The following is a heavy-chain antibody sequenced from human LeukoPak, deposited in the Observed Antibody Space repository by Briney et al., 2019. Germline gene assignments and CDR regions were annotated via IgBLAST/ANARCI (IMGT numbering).Heavy chain of an antibody. V-gene: IGHV1-18*01. J-gene: IGHJ5*02. D-gene: IGHD2-15*01. CDR2: ISAYNGNT. CDR3: ARSIVVVVAASLERWFDP. CDR1: GYTFTSYG. Sequence: ASVKVSCKASGYTFTSYGISWVRQAPGQGLEWMGWISAYNGNTNYAQKLQGRVTMTTDTSTSTAYMELRSLRSDDTAVYYCARSIVVVVAASLERWFDPWGQGTLVTVSS.